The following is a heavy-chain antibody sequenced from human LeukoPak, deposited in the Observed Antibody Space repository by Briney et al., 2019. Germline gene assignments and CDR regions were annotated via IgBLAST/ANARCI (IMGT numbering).Heavy chain of an antibody. V-gene: IGHV3-48*01. D-gene: IGHD6-19*01. Sequence: PGGSLRLSCAASGFTFSSYSMNWVRQAPGKGLEWVSYISSSSSTIYYADSVKGRFTISRDNAKNSLYLQMNSLRAEDTAVYYCARDYNWLVPGAFDYWGQGTLVTVSS. CDR3: ARDYNWLVPGAFDY. CDR1: GFTFSSYS. CDR2: ISSSSSTI. J-gene: IGHJ4*02.